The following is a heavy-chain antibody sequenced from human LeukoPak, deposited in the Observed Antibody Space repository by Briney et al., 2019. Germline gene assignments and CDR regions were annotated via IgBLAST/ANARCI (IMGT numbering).Heavy chain of an antibody. CDR1: GVIFSNYW. D-gene: IGHD5-18*01. J-gene: IGHJ4*02. CDR2: INRDGSST. CDR3: ARGGGYSYGSFDY. Sequence: GSLRLSCAASGVIFSNYWMHWVRQAPGKGLVWVSRINRDGSSTSYADSVKGRFTISRDNAKNTLYLQMNSLRAEDTAVYYCARGGGYSYGSFDYWGQGTLVTVSS. V-gene: IGHV3-74*01.